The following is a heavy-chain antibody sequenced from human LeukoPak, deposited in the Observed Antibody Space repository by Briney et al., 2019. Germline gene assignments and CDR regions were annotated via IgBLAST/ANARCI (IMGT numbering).Heavy chain of an antibody. CDR1: GFTFSSYA. D-gene: IGHD6-19*01. CDR2: ISGSGGST. J-gene: IGHJ4*02. CDR3: AKDGGSSGWSDFDY. V-gene: IGHV3-23*01. Sequence: PGGSLRLSCAASGFTFSSYAMSWVRQAPGKGLEWVSAISGSGGSTYYADSVTGRFTISRDNSKNTLYLQMNSLRAEDTAVYYCAKDGGSSGWSDFDYWGQGTLVTVSS.